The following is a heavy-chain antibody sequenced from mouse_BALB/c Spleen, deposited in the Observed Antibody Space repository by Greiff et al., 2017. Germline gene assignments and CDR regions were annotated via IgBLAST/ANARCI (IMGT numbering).Heavy chain of an antibody. Sequence: VQLKQSGPELVKPGASVKMSCKASGYTFTSYVMHWVKQKPGQGLEWIGYINPYNDGTKYNEKFKGKATLTSDKSSSTAYMELSSLTSEDSAVYYCASAGDGKGFAYWGQGTLVTVSA. CDR1: GYTFTSYV. J-gene: IGHJ3*01. CDR2: INPYNDGT. CDR3: ASAGDGKGFAY. V-gene: IGHV1-14*01. D-gene: IGHD2-1*01.